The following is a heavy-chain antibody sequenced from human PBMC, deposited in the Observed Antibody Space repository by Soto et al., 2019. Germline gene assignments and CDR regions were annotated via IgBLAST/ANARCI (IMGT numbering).Heavy chain of an antibody. CDR3: ARDISGNYYGMDV. D-gene: IGHD3-3*02. CDR1: GGSFSGYF. J-gene: IGHJ6*02. CDR2: LTHTGST. V-gene: IGHV4-34*01. Sequence: SERLSLTCAVYGGSFSGYFWSWICPPPGKGLEWIGELTHTGSTKYNPSLKSRVTISLDTSKNQFSLKVYSVTAADTAVYSCARDISGNYYGMDVWDQETTVTVSS.